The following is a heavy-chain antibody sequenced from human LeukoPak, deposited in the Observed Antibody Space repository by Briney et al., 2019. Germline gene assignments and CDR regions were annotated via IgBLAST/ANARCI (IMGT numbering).Heavy chain of an antibody. CDR3: ARDYYGSGSEKPDY. CDR1: GFTFSNYA. D-gene: IGHD3-10*01. CDR2: ISGSGGST. V-gene: IGHV3-23*01. Sequence: GGSLRLSCAASGFTFSNYAMSWVRQAPGKGLEWVSGISGSGGSTYYADSVKGRFTISRDNSKNTLYLQINSLRAEDTAVYYCARDYYGSGSEKPDYWGQGTLVTVSS. J-gene: IGHJ4*02.